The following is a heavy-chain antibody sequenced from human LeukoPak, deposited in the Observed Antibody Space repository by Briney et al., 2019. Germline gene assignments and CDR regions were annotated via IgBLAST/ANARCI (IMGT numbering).Heavy chain of an antibody. CDR3: ARVPRGYGSGSRYDGFDP. CDR2: ISSSSSYI. D-gene: IGHD3-10*01. Sequence: NTGGSLRLSCAASGFTFSSYAMSWVRQAPGKGLEWVSSISSSSSYIYYADSVKGRFTISRDNAKNSLYLQMNSLRAEDTAVYYCARVPRGYGSGSRYDGFDPWGQGTLVTVSS. V-gene: IGHV3-21*01. J-gene: IGHJ5*02. CDR1: GFTFSSYA.